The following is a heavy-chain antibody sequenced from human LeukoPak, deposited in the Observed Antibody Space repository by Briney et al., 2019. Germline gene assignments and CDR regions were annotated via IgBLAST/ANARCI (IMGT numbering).Heavy chain of an antibody. D-gene: IGHD3-9*01. Sequence: SETLSLTCAVSGGSISSSNWWSWVRQPPGKGLEWIGEMYPSGSTNYNPSLKSRVTISIDKSKNQFSLKLTSVTAADTAVYYCARDTTVLRYFDWSRDAFDIWGQGTMVTVSS. CDR3: ARDTTVLRYFDWSRDAFDI. J-gene: IGHJ3*02. V-gene: IGHV4-4*02. CDR1: GGSISSSNW. CDR2: MYPSGST.